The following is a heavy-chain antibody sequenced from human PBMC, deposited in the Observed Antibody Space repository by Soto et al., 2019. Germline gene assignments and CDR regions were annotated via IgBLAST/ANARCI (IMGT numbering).Heavy chain of an antibody. D-gene: IGHD3-3*01. J-gene: IGHJ3*02. CDR3: ARGAFGVVRSSPAFDI. V-gene: IGHV3-33*01. CDR2: IWYDGSNK. CDR1: GFTFSSYG. Sequence: GGSLRLSCAASGFTFSSYGMHWVRQAPGKGLEWVAVIWYDGSNKYYADSVKGRFTISRDNSKNTLYLQMNSLRAEDTAVYYCARGAFGVVRSSPAFDIWGQGTMVTVSS.